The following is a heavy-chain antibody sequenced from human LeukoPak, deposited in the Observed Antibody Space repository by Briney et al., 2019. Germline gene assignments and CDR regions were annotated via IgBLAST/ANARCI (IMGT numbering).Heavy chain of an antibody. CDR1: GGTFSSYA. J-gene: IGHJ6*02. Sequence: GASVKVSCKASGGTFSSYAISWVRQAPGKGLEWMGGFDPEDGETIYAQKFQGRVTMTEDTSTDTAYMELSSLRSEDTAVYYCATDGQQLGEPYYYYGMDVWGQGTTVTVSS. V-gene: IGHV1-24*01. D-gene: IGHD6-13*01. CDR3: ATDGQQLGEPYYYYGMDV. CDR2: FDPEDGET.